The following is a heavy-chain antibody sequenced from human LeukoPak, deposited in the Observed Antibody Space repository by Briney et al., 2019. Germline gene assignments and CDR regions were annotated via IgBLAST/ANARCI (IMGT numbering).Heavy chain of an antibody. CDR3: AREGDGYNKYNCFDP. CDR1: GGSICGGGYY. CDR2: IYYSGST. J-gene: IGHJ5*02. D-gene: IGHD5-24*01. Sequence: SETLSLTCTVSGGSICGGGYYWSWIRQYPGEGLEWNGYIYYSGSTYYNPPLKSRVTISVDTSKNQFSLKLSSVTAAYTAVYYCAREGDGYNKYNCFDPWGQGTLVTVSS. V-gene: IGHV4-31*03.